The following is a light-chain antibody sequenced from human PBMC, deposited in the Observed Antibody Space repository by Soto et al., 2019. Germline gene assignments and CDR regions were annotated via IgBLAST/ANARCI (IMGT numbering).Light chain of an antibody. CDR2: DAS. Sequence: EVVLTQSPATLSLSPGERATLSCRASQSVSSYLAWYQQKPGQAPRLLIYDASNRVTGIPARFSGSGSGTDFTLTISSLEPEDFAVYYCQQRSNWPRFTFGPGTKVDMK. CDR1: QSVSSY. CDR3: QQRSNWPRFT. V-gene: IGKV3-11*01. J-gene: IGKJ3*01.